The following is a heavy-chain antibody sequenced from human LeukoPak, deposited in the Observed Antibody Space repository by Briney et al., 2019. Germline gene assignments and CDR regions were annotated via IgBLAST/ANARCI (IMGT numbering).Heavy chain of an antibody. D-gene: IGHD2-15*01. CDR1: GYTFTNYG. Sequence: ASVKVSCKASGYTFTNYGISWVRQAPGQGLKWMGWIGAYNGHTTYAQNIQGRLTMTTDTSTSTAYMDLRSLRSDDTAVYYCVRDFSCGGGTCSDCFDPWGQGTLVTVSS. CDR3: VRDFSCGGGTCSDCFDP. V-gene: IGHV1-18*01. J-gene: IGHJ5*02. CDR2: IGAYNGHT.